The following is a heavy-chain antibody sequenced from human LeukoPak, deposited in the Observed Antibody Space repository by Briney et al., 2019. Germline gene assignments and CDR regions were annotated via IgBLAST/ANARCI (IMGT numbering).Heavy chain of an antibody. Sequence: SETLSLTCTVSGGSISSGSYYWRWIRQPAGKGLEWIGRIYTSGSTNYNPSLKSRVTISVDTSKNQFSLKLSSVTAADTAVYYCARGVVGATGYFDYWGQGTLVTVSS. D-gene: IGHD1-26*01. CDR3: ARGVVGATGYFDY. J-gene: IGHJ4*02. CDR1: GGSISSGSYY. CDR2: IYTSGST. V-gene: IGHV4-61*02.